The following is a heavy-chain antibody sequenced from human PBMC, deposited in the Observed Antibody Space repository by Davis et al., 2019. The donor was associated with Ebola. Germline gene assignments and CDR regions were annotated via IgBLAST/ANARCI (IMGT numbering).Heavy chain of an antibody. V-gene: IGHV1-18*01. CDR1: GGTFSSYA. D-gene: IGHD5-18*01. CDR2: ISAYNGNT. CDR3: AAGVDTAMKYYYYYGMDV. Sequence: ASVKVSCKASGGTFSSYAISWVRQAPGQGLEWMGWISAYNGNTNYAQKLQGRVTMTRDTSTSTVYMELSSLRSEDTAVYYCAAGVDTAMKYYYYYGMDVWGQGTTVTVSS. J-gene: IGHJ6*02.